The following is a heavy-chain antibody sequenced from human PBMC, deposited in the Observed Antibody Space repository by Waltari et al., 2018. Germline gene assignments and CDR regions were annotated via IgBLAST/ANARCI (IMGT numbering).Heavy chain of an antibody. D-gene: IGHD5-12*01. Sequence: CWGCVRSSPGKGVECIGQVRGDWRTNYNPSFASRVTISLDTSRSQFSLKLTSATVADTAMYYCARDRGRGLYLDSWGQGTLVTVS. CDR1: C. J-gene: IGHJ4*02. CDR3: ARDRGRGLYLDS. CDR2: VRGDWRT. V-gene: IGHV4-4*02.